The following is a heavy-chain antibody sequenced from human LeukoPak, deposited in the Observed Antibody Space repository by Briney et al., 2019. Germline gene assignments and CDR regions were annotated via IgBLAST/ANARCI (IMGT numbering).Heavy chain of an antibody. CDR1: GYTFTGYY. CDR3: APGSDSGYYRVGTYFDY. Sequence: ASVKVSCKASGYTFTGYYMHWVRQAPGQAPEWMGWINPNSGGTNYAQKFQGRVTMTRDTSISTAYMELSRLRSDDTAVYYCAPGSDSGYYRVGTYFDYWGQGTLVTVSS. D-gene: IGHD5-12*01. CDR2: INPNSGGT. V-gene: IGHV1-2*02. J-gene: IGHJ4*02.